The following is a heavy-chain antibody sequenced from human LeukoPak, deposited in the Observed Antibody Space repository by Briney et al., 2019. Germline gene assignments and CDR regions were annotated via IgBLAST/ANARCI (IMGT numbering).Heavy chain of an antibody. D-gene: IGHD4-17*01. J-gene: IGHJ6*04. Sequence: GGSLRLSCAASGFTFSDYYMSWIRQAPGKGLEWVSYISSSSSYTNYADSVKGRFTISRDNAKNSLYLQMNSLRAEDTAVYYCARDPTTVTTSYGMDVWGKGNPGHRLL. V-gene: IGHV3-11*06. CDR1: GFTFSDYY. CDR3: ARDPTTVTTSYGMDV. CDR2: ISSSSSYT.